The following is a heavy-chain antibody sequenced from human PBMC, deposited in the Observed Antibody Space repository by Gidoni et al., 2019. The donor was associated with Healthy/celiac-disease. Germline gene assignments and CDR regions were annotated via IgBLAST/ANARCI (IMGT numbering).Heavy chain of an antibody. V-gene: IGHV4-30-4*01. J-gene: IGHJ4*02. CDR3: ARAGDDLGAFDY. CDR1: GGSISSGAYH. Sequence: QVQLQESGPGLVKPSQTLSLTCPVSGGSISSGAYHWSWIRQPPGKGRVWIGYIYYSGSTYYNPSLKSRVTISVDTSKNQFSLKLSSVTAADTAVYYCARAGDDLGAFDYWGQGTLVTVSS. D-gene: IGHD3-16*01. CDR2: IYYSGST.